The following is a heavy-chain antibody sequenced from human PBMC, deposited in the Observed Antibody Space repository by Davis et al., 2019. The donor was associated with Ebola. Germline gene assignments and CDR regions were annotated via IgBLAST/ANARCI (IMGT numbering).Heavy chain of an antibody. CDR3: ARGTYGDSIFDY. CDR2: INPSGGST. V-gene: IGHV1-46*01. CDR1: GYTFTSYY. J-gene: IGHJ4*02. D-gene: IGHD4-17*01. Sequence: ASVKVSCKASGYTFTSYYMHWVRQAPGQGLEWMGIINPSGGSTSYAQKFQGRVTITRDTSASTAYMELSSLRSEDTAVYYCARGTYGDSIFDYWGQGTLVTVSS.